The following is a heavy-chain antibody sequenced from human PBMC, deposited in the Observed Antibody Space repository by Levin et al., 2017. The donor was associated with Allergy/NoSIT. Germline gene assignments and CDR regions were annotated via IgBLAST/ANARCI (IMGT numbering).Heavy chain of an antibody. D-gene: IGHD1-26*01. J-gene: IGHJ3*02. CDR3: DRKGLPGSAAFDI. V-gene: IGHV4-30-2*01. CDR2: ISHSGST. CDR1: GGSISSGGYS. Sequence: SETLSLTCAVSGGSISSGGYSWSWIRQPPGKGLEWIGYISHSGSTYYNPSLKSRVTISVDRSKNQFSLKLSSVTAADTAVYYCDRKGLPGSAAFDIWGQGTMVTVSS.